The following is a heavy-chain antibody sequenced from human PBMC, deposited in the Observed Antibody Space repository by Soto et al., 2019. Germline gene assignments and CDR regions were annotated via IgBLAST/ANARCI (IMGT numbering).Heavy chain of an antibody. J-gene: IGHJ4*01. D-gene: IGHD1-26*01. CDR3: AREDGIAGETSAFDY. Sequence: GGSLRLSCAASGFSFNTYSMNWVRQAPGKGLEWVSSISSSSSYIYYANSVRGRFTISRDNAKNSLFLQMSSLTAEDTAVYYCAREDGIAGETSAFDYWGHGTLVTVSS. V-gene: IGHV3-21*01. CDR2: ISSSSSYI. CDR1: GFSFNTYS.